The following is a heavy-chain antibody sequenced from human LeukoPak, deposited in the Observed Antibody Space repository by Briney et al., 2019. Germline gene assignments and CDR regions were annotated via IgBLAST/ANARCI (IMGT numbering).Heavy chain of an antibody. Sequence: PSETLSLTCTVSGGSISSSSYYWGWIRQPPGKGLEWIGSIYYSGSTYYNPSLKSRVTISVDTSKNQFSLKLSSVTAADTAVYYCARRLKKVGSYLYFDYWGQGTLVTVSS. J-gene: IGHJ4*02. V-gene: IGHV4-39*01. CDR2: IYYSGST. CDR1: GGSISSSSYY. CDR3: ARRLKKVGSYLYFDY. D-gene: IGHD1-26*01.